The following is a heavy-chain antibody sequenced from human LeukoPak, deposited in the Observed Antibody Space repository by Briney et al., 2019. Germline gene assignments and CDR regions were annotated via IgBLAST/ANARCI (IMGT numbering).Heavy chain of an antibody. Sequence: GGSLRLSCAASGFNFRAYSVNWVRQAPGKGLEWLSYISSSSSSTIYYADSVKGRFTISRDNARNSLFLQMNSLRDEDTALYYCARGNYNDSSGYYGPDDGLDIWGQGTMVTVSS. J-gene: IGHJ3*02. CDR2: ISSSSSSTI. D-gene: IGHD3-22*01. CDR3: ARGNYNDSSGYYGPDDGLDI. CDR1: GFNFRAYS. V-gene: IGHV3-48*02.